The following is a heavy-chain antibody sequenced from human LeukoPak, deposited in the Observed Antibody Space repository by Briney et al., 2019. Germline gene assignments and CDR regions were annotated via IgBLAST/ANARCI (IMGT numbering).Heavy chain of an antibody. CDR1: GGSVSSATYY. CDR2: IYTSGST. CDR3: ARQNRGLGGGWYSY. J-gene: IGHJ4*02. Sequence: SETLSLTCTVSGGSVSSATYYWNWIRQPAGKGLEWIGRIYTSGSTNYNPSLRSRVTISVDTSKNQFSLKLSSVTAADTAVYYCARQNRGLGGGWYSYWGQGTLVTVSS. D-gene: IGHD6-19*01. V-gene: IGHV4-61*02.